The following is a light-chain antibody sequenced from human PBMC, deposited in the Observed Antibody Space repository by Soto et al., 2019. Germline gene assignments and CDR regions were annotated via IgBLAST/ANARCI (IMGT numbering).Light chain of an antibody. V-gene: IGLV3-21*02. CDR3: QVWDSSSDHPIIV. CDR1: NLGSKS. J-gene: IGLJ1*01. CDR2: DDS. Sequence: SYELTHPPSVSLAPGHTARIACGGNNLGSKSVHWYQQKPGQAPVLVVYDDSDRPSGIPERFSGSNSGNTATLTISRVEAGDEAAYYCQVWDSSSDHPIIVFGTATKVTVL.